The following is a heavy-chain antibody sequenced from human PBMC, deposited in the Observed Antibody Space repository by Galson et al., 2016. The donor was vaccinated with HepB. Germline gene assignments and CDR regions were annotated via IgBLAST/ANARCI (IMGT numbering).Heavy chain of an antibody. CDR1: GFAFSSYS. J-gene: IGHJ6*02. CDR3: TRDGGEAGADSSKGMDV. CDR2: ISYDGAGK. Sequence: SLRLSCAASGFAFSSYSMYWVRQAPGKGLEWVAVISYDGAGKYYADSVKGRITLSRDNSKNTLSLQMNSLRVEDTAVYYCTRDGGEAGADSSKGMDVWGQGTTVIVSS. D-gene: IGHD6-19*01. V-gene: IGHV3-30-3*01.